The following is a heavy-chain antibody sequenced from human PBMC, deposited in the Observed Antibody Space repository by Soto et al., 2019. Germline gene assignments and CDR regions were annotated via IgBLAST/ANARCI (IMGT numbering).Heavy chain of an antibody. CDR1: GFTFSNYA. Sequence: EVQLLESGGGLVQPGGSLRLSCAASGFTFSNYAMSWVRQAPGKGLEWVSAISGSGGSTYYSDSVKGRFTISRDNSKNTLYLQMNSLRAEDTAVYYCAKIAACLVTSTPPTDYWGQGTLVTVSS. D-gene: IGHD6-6*01. J-gene: IGHJ4*02. CDR3: AKIAACLVTSTPPTDY. V-gene: IGHV3-23*01. CDR2: ISGSGGST.